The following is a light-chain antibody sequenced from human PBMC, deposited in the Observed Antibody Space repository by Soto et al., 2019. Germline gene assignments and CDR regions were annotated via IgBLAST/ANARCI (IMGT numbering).Light chain of an antibody. V-gene: IGKV3-20*01. J-gene: IGKJ1*01. Sequence: EIVLTQSPGTLSLSPGERATLSCRASQSVSSSYLAWYQQKPGQAPRLLIYDASSRATGIPDRFSGSGSGTDFTITIGRLEAEYCAMYYCQQYGSAPQTFGQGTKVEIK. CDR1: QSVSSSY. CDR2: DAS. CDR3: QQYGSAPQT.